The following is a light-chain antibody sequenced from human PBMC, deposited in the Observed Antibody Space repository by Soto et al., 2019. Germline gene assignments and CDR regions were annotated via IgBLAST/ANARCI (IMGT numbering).Light chain of an antibody. Sequence: EIVLTQSPGTLSLSPGESATLSCMASQRVSSSFLVWYQQKPGQAPRLLIYGASSRATGIPARFSGSGSGTEFTLTISSLQSEGFAVYYCQQYNNWPTFGQGTKVDIK. CDR2: GAS. CDR3: QQYNNWPT. V-gene: IGKV3-15*01. J-gene: IGKJ1*01. CDR1: QRVSSS.